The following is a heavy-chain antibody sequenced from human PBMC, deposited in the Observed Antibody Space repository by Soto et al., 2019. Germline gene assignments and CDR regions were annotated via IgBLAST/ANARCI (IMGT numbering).Heavy chain of an antibody. J-gene: IGHJ5*02. D-gene: IGHD5-12*01. Sequence: PSETLSLTCAVYGGSFSCYYWSWIRQPPGKGLEWIGEINHSGSTNYNPSLKSRVTISVDTSKNQFSLKLSSVTAADTAVYYCARGATRFDPWGQGTLVTVSS. CDR3: ARGATRFDP. CDR2: INHSGST. CDR1: GGSFSCYY. V-gene: IGHV4-34*01.